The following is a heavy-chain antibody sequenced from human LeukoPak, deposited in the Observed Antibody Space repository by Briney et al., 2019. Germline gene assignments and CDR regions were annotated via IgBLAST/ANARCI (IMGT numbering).Heavy chain of an antibody. J-gene: IGHJ3*02. Sequence: SETLSLTCTVSGGSISSYYWSWIRQPPGKGLEWIGYIYYSGSTNYNPSLKSRVTISVDTSKNQFSLKLSSVTAADTAVYHCARLYGGNPSGAFDIWGQGTMVTVSS. CDR2: IYYSGST. V-gene: IGHV4-59*08. D-gene: IGHD4-23*01. CDR3: ARLYGGNPSGAFDI. CDR1: GGSISSYY.